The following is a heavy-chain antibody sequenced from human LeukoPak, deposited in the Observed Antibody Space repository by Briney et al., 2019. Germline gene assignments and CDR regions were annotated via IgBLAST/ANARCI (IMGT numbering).Heavy chain of an antibody. CDR2: ISPTGSTT. Sequence: GGSLRLSCTVSGFSFSGHWMHWARQLPGKGLVWVSRISPTGSTTSYANSVKGRFTVSRDNAKNTLYLQVNNLRAEDTAVYYCARGPNSNWSGLDFWGQGTLLTVSS. V-gene: IGHV3-74*01. CDR3: ARGPNSNWSGLDF. J-gene: IGHJ4*02. CDR1: GFSFSGHW. D-gene: IGHD6-6*01.